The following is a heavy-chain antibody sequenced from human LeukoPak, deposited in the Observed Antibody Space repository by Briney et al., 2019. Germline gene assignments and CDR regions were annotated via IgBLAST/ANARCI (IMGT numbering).Heavy chain of an antibody. D-gene: IGHD3-22*01. CDR2: IWYDGGKE. CDR3: ARGSDFFDSGGYFYPPGY. J-gene: IGHJ4*02. Sequence: GGSLRLSCVASGFTFSNYGMHWVRQGPGKGLEWVAVIWYDGGKEYYADSAKGRFTVSRDNSKNTLYLQMDSLRAEDTAVYYCARGSDFFDSGGYFYPPGYWGQGTLVTVSS. V-gene: IGHV3-33*01. CDR1: GFTFSNYG.